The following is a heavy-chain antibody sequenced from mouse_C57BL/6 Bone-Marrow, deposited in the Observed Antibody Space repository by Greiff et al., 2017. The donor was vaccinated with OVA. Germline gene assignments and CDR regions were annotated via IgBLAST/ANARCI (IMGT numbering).Heavy chain of an antibody. CDR3: ARGRVLAGFAY. J-gene: IGHJ3*01. CDR1: GYTFTSYT. V-gene: IGHV1-4*01. Sequence: VMLVESGAELARPGASVKMSCKASGYTFTSYTMHWVKQRPGQGLEWIGYINPSSGYTKYNQKFKDKAKVTADKSSSTAYMQLSSLTSEDSAVYYCARGRVLAGFAYWGQGTLVTVSA. D-gene: IGHD2-14*01. CDR2: INPSSGYT.